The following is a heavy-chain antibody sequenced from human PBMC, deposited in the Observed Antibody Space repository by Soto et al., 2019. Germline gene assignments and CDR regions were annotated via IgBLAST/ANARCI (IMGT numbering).Heavy chain of an antibody. Sequence: SETLSLTCTVSGASLNNYYWSWARQPAGKGLEWVGRIYTSGSTNYNPSLESRVTMSVDTSKNQFSLKLSSVTAADTAVYYCARGSLAPDYWGQGTLVTV. CDR3: ARGSLAPDY. CDR2: IYTSGST. V-gene: IGHV4-4*07. J-gene: IGHJ4*02. D-gene: IGHD1-26*01. CDR1: GASLNNYY.